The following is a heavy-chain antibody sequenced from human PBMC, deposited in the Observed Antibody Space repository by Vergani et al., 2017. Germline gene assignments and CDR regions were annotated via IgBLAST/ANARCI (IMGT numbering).Heavy chain of an antibody. V-gene: IGHV3-48*03. CDR1: GFTFSSYE. Sequence: EVQLVESGGGLVQPGGSLRLSCAASGFTFSSYEMNWVRQAPGKGLEWVSYISSSGSTIYYADSVKGRFTISRDNAKNSLYLQMNSLRAEDTAVYYFARVSGSYYGDYYYGMDVWGQGTTVTVSS. CDR2: ISSSGSTI. D-gene: IGHD1-26*01. J-gene: IGHJ6*02. CDR3: ARVSGSYYGDYYYGMDV.